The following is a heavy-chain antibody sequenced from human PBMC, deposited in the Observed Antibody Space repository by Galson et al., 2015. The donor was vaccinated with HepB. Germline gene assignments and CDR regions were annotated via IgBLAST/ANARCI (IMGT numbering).Heavy chain of an antibody. CDR2: INPNSSGT. CDR3: ARCTVVTTTTNWFDP. V-gene: IGHV1-2*06. Sequence: SVKVSCKASGYTFTGYYMHWVRQAPGQGLEWMGRINPNSSGTNYAQKFQGRVTMTRDTSNSTAYMELSRLRSDDTAVYYCARCTVVTTTTNWFDPWGQGTLVTVSS. D-gene: IGHD2-21*02. J-gene: IGHJ5*02. CDR1: GYTFTGYY.